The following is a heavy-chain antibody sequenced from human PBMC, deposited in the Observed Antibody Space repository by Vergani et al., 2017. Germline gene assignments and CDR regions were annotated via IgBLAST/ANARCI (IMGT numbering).Heavy chain of an antibody. Sequence: QVQLQESGPGLVKPSQNLSLTCTVSGGSISSGSYYWSWIRQPAGKGLEWIGRIYTSGSTNYNPSLKSRVTISVDTSKNQFSLKLNSVTAADTAVYYWARGRYCSSTSCWYYYYMDVGGKGSTVTVSS. V-gene: IGHV4-61*02. CDR2: IYTSGST. D-gene: IGHD2-2*01. CDR3: ARGRYCSSTSCWYYYYMDV. J-gene: IGHJ6*03. CDR1: GGSISSGSYY.